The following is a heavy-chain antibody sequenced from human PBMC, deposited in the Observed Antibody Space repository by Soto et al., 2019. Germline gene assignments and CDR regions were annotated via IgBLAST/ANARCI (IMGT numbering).Heavy chain of an antibody. CDR1: GYTFTSYY. Sequence: ASVKVSCKASGYTFTSYYIHWVRQAPGQGLEWMGIINPSGGSTSYAQKFQGRVTMTRDTSTSTVYMELSSLRAEDTAVYYCARDFGNTAMVTLIGYWGQGTLVTVSS. CDR3: ARDFGNTAMVTLIGY. V-gene: IGHV1-46*01. CDR2: INPSGGST. J-gene: IGHJ4*02. D-gene: IGHD5-18*01.